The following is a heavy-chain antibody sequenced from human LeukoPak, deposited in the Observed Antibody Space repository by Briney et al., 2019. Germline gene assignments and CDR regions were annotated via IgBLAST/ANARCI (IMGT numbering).Heavy chain of an antibody. V-gene: IGHV3-48*03. CDR1: GYTFSGYE. J-gene: IGHJ4*02. Sequence: GGSLRLSCAASGYTFSGYEMNWVRQAPGKGLEWVSYISSSGSTIYYADSVKGRFTISRDNAKNSLYLQMNSLRAEDTAVYYCARSPDYFDYWGQGTLVTVSS. CDR3: ARSPDYFDY. CDR2: ISSSGSTI.